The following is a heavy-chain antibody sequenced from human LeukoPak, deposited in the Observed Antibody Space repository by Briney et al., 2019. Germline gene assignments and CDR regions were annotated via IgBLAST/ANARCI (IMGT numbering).Heavy chain of an antibody. CDR2: IYYSGST. CDR3: ASQYSGSFQYFDY. V-gene: IGHV4-59*01. CDR1: GFTFSSYA. D-gene: IGHD1-26*01. J-gene: IGHJ4*02. Sequence: SGGSLRLSCAASGFTFSSYAMSWIRQPPGKGLERIGYIYYSGSTNYNPSLKSRVTISVDTSKNQFSLKLSSVTAADTAVYYCASQYSGSFQYFDYWGQGTLVTVSS.